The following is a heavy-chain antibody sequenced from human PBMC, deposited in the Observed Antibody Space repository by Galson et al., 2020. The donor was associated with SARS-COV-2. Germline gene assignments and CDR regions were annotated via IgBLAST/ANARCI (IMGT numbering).Heavy chain of an antibody. CDR1: GFIFSSFG. V-gene: IGHV3-30*18. J-gene: IGHJ4*02. D-gene: IGHD2-8*02. CDR2: MSYDGSHI. CDR3: AKDRGVRYLPNS. Sequence: GSLSLSCAASGFIFSSFGMHWVRQAPGKGLEWVGVMSYDGSHIYYVDSVKGRFTISRDNPKNTLYLQMNGLSVADTAVYYCAKDRGVRYLPNSWGQGTLVTVSS.